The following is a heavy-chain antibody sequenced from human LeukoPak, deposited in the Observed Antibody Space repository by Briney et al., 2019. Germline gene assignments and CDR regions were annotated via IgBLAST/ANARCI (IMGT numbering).Heavy chain of an antibody. Sequence: PGGSLRLSCAASGFTFSSYAMSWVRQAPGKGLEWVSAISGSGGDTYYADSVKGRFTISRDNSKNTLYLQMNSLRAEDTAVYYCAKDLSVYSSSSFDYWGQGTLVTVSS. D-gene: IGHD6-6*01. V-gene: IGHV3-23*01. J-gene: IGHJ4*02. CDR1: GFTFSSYA. CDR3: AKDLSVYSSSSFDY. CDR2: ISGSGGDT.